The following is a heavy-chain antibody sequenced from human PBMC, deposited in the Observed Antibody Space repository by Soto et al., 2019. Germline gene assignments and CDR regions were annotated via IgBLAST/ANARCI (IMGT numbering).Heavy chain of an antibody. CDR3: AKVGSHYYDSSGYPYYFDY. J-gene: IGHJ4*02. CDR1: GFTFSIYA. Sequence: PGGSLRLSGAVSGFTFSIYAMSWVRQAPGKGLEWVSAISGSGGSTYYADSVKGRFTIARDNYKNTLYLQMNSLRAEDTAVYYCAKVGSHYYDSSGYPYYFDYWGQGTLVTVSS. D-gene: IGHD3-22*01. CDR2: ISGSGGST. V-gene: IGHV3-23*01.